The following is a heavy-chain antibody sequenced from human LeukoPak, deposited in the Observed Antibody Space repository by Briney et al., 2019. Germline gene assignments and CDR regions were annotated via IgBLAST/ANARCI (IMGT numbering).Heavy chain of an antibody. Sequence: GESLKISCKGSGYSFTSYWIGWVRQMPGKGLEGMGIIYPGDSDTRYSPSFQGQVTISADKSISTAYLQWSSLKASHAAMFYCARTVIAARQDWFDLWGQGTLVTVSS. CDR3: ARTVIAARQDWFDL. CDR2: IYPGDSDT. V-gene: IGHV5-51*01. J-gene: IGHJ5*02. CDR1: GYSFTSYW. D-gene: IGHD6-6*01.